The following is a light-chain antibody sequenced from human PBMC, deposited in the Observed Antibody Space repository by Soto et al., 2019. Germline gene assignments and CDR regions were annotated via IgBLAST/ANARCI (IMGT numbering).Light chain of an antibody. CDR2: EVT. V-gene: IGLV2-8*01. CDR3: SSYAVNRDVL. Sequence: QSALTQPPSASGSPGQSVTISCTGTSSDVGNYNYVSWYQQHPGKAPKLMIYEVTKRPSGVPDRFSGSKSGNTASLTVSGLQAEDEADYYCSSYAVNRDVLFGGGTKVTVL. CDR1: SSDVGNYNY. J-gene: IGLJ3*02.